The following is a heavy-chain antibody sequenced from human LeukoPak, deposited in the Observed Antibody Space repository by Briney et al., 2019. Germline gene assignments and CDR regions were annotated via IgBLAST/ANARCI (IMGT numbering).Heavy chain of an antibody. CDR2: ISSSNTYI. D-gene: IGHD2-8*01. Sequence: GGSLRLSCAASGFTFSNYSLNWVRQAPGKGLEWVSSISSSNTYIYYGDSIKGRFTISRDNAKNSLYLQMNSLRAEDTAVYYCAKGAGRNGGIWGQGILVTVSS. V-gene: IGHV3-21*01. J-gene: IGHJ4*02. CDR1: GFTFSNYS. CDR3: AKGAGRNGGI.